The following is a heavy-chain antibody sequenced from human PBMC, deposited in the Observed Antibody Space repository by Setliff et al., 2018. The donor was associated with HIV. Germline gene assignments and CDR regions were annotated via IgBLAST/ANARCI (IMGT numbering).Heavy chain of an antibody. V-gene: IGHV4-61*08. J-gene: IGHJ4*02. CDR2: IYTSGST. D-gene: IGHD5-18*01. CDR3: AGGYTYGLGDY. CDR1: GVSVSSGGYY. Sequence: SETLSLTCTVSGVSVSSGGYYWSWIRQPPGKGLEWIGYIYTSGSTNYNPSLKSRVTISVDTSKNQFSLKLSSVTAADTAVYYCAGGYTYGLGDYWGQGTLVTVSS.